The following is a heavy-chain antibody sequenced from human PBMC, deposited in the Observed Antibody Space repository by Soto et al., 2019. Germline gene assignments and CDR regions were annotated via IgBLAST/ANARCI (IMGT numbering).Heavy chain of an antibody. V-gene: IGHV3-49*03. J-gene: IGHJ4*02. CDR1: GFTFGAYA. Sequence: PGGSLRLSCTASGFTFGAYAMSWFRQAPGKGLEWVGFIRSKAYGATTEYAASVKGRFTISRDNAKNSLYLQMNDLRAEDTAVYYCAGGSGWLIDYWGRGTLVTVYS. CDR3: AGGSGWLIDY. CDR2: IRSKAYGATT. D-gene: IGHD6-19*01.